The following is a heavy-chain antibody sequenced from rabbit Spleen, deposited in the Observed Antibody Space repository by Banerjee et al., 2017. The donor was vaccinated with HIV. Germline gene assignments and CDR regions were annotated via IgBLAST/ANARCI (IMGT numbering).Heavy chain of an antibody. CDR1: GFSLSASDF. J-gene: IGHJ4*01. D-gene: IGHD1-1*01. Sequence: QEQLVEYGGDLVQPEGSLTLTCTASGFSLSASDFIYWVRQAPGKGLEWIACIAAGSGGTTYYANWAKGRFTISKTSSTTVTLQMTSLTAADTATYFCTTMAGSGGYLHLWGPGTLVTVS. V-gene: IGHV1S45*01. CDR3: TTMAGSGGYLHL. CDR2: IAAGSGGTT.